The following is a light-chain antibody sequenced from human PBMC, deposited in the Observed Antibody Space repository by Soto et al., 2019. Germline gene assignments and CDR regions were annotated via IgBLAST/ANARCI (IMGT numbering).Light chain of an antibody. CDR2: GNS. CDR3: QSYDSSLSRV. Sequence: QFVLTQSPSGSGAPGQRVTISCTGSSSNIGAGYDVHWYQQLPGTAPKLLIYGNSNRPSGVPDRFSGSKSGTSASLAITGLQAEDEADYYCQSYDSSLSRVFGGGTKLTVL. CDR1: SSNIGAGYD. J-gene: IGLJ2*01. V-gene: IGLV1-40*01.